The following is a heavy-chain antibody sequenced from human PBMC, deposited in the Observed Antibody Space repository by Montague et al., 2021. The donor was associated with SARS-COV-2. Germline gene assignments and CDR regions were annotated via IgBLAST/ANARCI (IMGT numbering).Heavy chain of an antibody. Sequence: SETLSLTCSVSGFSISSGYYWGWIRQTPGKGLEWIGSRYQNGATXYSPSFNRPVTILLDTSKNQFSLSLTSVAAADTAVYYCARSGVGIFVFSSFDSWGQGSMVTVSS. CDR2: RYQNGAT. J-gene: IGHJ4*02. CDR3: ARSGVGIFVFSSFDS. D-gene: IGHD3-10*01. CDR1: GFSISSGYY. V-gene: IGHV4-38-2*02.